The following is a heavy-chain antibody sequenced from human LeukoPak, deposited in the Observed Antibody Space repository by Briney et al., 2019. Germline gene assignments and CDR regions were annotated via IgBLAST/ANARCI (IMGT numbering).Heavy chain of an antibody. CDR1: GGSISSSSYY. CDR3: ARGSSGWSYYFDY. V-gene: IGHV4-39*01. D-gene: IGHD6-19*01. CDR2: IYYSGST. J-gene: IGHJ4*02. Sequence: SETLSLTCTVSGGSISSSSYYWVWIRQPPGKGLEWIGSIYYSGSTYYNPSLKSRVPISVDTSKNQFSLKLSSVTAADTAVYYCARGSSGWSYYFDYWGQGTLVTVSS.